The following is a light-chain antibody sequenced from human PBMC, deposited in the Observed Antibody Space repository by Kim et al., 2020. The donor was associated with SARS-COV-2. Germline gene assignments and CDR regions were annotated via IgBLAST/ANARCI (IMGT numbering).Light chain of an antibody. V-gene: IGLV4-60*03. CDR3: ETWDRNTRV. J-gene: IGLJ3*02. CDR2: LEGSGNY. CDR1: SGHNGNI. Sequence: QAVVTQSSSASASLGSSVKLTCTLSSGHNGNIIAWHLQQPGKAPRYLMKLEGSGNYNKGSGVPDRFSGSSSGADRYLTISNLQSEDEADYYCETWDRNTRVFGGGTQLTVL.